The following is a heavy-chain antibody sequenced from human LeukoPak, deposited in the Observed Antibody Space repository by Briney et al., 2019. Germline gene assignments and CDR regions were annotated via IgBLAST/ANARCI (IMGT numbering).Heavy chain of an antibody. D-gene: IGHD4-17*01. Sequence: GGSLRLSWAASAXPPSNYAMSWVRQAPGKGLEWVSSISDGGWTAYTDSVKGRFFISRETATNTLYLQMNSLRVEDTAVYYCAKECDYGNTSHMPCYWGQGTLVTVSS. CDR1: AXPPSNYA. CDR2: ISDGGWT. CDR3: AKECDYGNTSHMPCY. J-gene: IGHJ1*01. V-gene: IGHV3-23*01.